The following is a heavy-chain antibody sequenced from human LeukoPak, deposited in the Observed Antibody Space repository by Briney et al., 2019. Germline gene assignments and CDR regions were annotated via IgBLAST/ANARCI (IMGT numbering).Heavy chain of an antibody. CDR3: ARAEKYDYVWGSYRHNWFDP. V-gene: IGHV6-1*01. D-gene: IGHD3-16*02. CDR1: GDSVSSNSAA. CDR2: TYYRSKWYN. J-gene: IGHJ5*02. Sequence: RSQTLSLTCAISGDSVSSNSAAWNWIRQSPSRGLEWLGRTYYRSKWYNDYAVSVKSRITINPDTSKNQFSLQLNSVTPEDTAVYYCARAEKYDYVWGSYRHNWFDPWGQGTLVTVSS.